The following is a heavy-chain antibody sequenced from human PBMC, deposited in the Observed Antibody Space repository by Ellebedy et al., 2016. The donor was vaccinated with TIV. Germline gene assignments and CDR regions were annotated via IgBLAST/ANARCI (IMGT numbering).Heavy chain of an antibody. CDR3: ARGVGSGWYRHYYGMDV. J-gene: IGHJ6*02. V-gene: IGHV3-66*01. D-gene: IGHD6-19*01. Sequence: GESLKISCAASGFTVSSNYMNWVRQAPGKGLEWVSVIYSDAAGGDTYYADSVKGRFTISRDNANSSLFLEMNSLRAEDTAVYYCARGVGSGWYRHYYGMDVWGQGTTVTVSS. CDR2: IYSDAAGGDT. CDR1: GFTVSSNY.